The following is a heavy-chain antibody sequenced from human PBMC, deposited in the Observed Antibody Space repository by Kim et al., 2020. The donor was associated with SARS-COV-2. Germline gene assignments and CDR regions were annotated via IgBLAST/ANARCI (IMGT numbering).Heavy chain of an antibody. Sequence: ASVKVSCKASGYTFTSYGISWVRQAPGQGLEWMGWISAYNGNTNYAQKLQGRVTMTTDTSTSTAYMELRSPRSDDTAVYYCARSLSYSSSWYMGNYYYYYGMDVWGQGTTVTVSS. CDR2: ISAYNGNT. J-gene: IGHJ6*02. V-gene: IGHV1-18*04. D-gene: IGHD6-13*01. CDR3: ARSLSYSSSWYMGNYYYYYGMDV. CDR1: GYTFTSYG.